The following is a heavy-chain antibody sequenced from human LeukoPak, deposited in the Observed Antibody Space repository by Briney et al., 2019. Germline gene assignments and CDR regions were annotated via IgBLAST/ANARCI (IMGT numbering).Heavy chain of an antibody. V-gene: IGHV4-39*01. CDR1: GDSTSSSTYY. D-gene: IGHD5-12*01. CDR3: ATHRRSGSGGSENAFEI. Sequence: SETLSLTCTVSGDSTSSSTYYWDWIRQAPGEGLEWIGNIYDSGTTHYNPSLKSRVTISGDTSKNQFSLKLNSVTAADTAIYYCATHRRSGSGGSENAFEIWGQGTMVTVSS. J-gene: IGHJ3*02. CDR2: IYDSGTT.